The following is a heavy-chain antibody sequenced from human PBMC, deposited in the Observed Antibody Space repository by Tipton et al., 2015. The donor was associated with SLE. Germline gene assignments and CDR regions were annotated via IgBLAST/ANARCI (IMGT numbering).Heavy chain of an antibody. CDR1: GFVFSGYW. V-gene: IGHV3-74*03. CDR2: VHSDGSET. J-gene: IGHJ4*02. Sequence: SLRLSCEASGFVFSGYWMHWVRQAPGKGLEWVAHVHSDGSETSYADSVKGRFTISRDNTKNTLYLQMNNVRAEDTAVYYCARGGLHKWELRDDYWGQGTLVIVSS. D-gene: IGHD1-26*01. CDR3: ARGGLHKWELRDDY.